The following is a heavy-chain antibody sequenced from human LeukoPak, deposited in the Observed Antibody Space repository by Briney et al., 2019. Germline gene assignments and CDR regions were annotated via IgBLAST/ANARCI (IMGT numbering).Heavy chain of an antibody. CDR2: ISGSGGST. Sequence: GGSLRLSCAASGFTFSTHGMHWVRQAPGKGLEWVSAISGSGGSTYYADSVKGRFTISRDNSKNTLYLQMNSLRAEDTAVYYCAKADLGYCSGGSCSTPDYWGQGTLVTVSS. CDR1: GFTFSTHG. D-gene: IGHD2-15*01. V-gene: IGHV3-23*01. CDR3: AKADLGYCSGGSCSTPDY. J-gene: IGHJ4*02.